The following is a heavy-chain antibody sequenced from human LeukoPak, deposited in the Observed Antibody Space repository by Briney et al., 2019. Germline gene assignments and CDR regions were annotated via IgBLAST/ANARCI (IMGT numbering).Heavy chain of an antibody. D-gene: IGHD4-17*01. CDR3: ATYGDYAFDY. V-gene: IGHV4-30-4*07. J-gene: IGHJ4*02. Sequence: SQTLSLTCAVSGGSISSGGYSWSWIRQPPGKGLEWIGYIYYSGSTYYNPSLKSRVTISVDTSKNQFSLKLSSVTAADTAVYYCATYGDYAFDYWGQGTLVTVSS. CDR1: GGSISSGGYS. CDR2: IYYSGST.